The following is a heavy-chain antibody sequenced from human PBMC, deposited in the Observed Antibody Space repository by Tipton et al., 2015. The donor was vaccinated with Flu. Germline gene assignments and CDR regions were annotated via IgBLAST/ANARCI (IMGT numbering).Heavy chain of an antibody. V-gene: IGHV3-9*01. J-gene: IGHJ4*02. D-gene: IGHD3-22*01. CDR3: AKGYYDSSGYLDY. CDR1: GFTFDDYA. Sequence: VQSGRSLRLSCAASGFTFDDYAMHWVRQAPGKGLEWVSGISWNSGSIGYADSVKGRFTIPRDNAKNSLYLQMNSLRAEDTALYYCAKGYYDSSGYLDYWGQGTLVTVSS. CDR2: ISWNSGSI.